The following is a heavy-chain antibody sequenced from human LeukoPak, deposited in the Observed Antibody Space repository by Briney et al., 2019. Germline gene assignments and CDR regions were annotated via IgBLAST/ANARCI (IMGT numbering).Heavy chain of an antibody. CDR3: ARVRLFYDAFDM. D-gene: IGHD3-9*01. J-gene: IGHJ3*02. V-gene: IGHV3-21*06. Sequence: PGGSLRLSCAASGFAFSRDSMNWVRQAPGKGLEWVSSINSDALYIYYADSVKGRFTISRDNAKNSLYLQMNSLRAEGTAVYYCARVRLFYDAFDMWGQGTMVTVSS. CDR1: GFAFSRDS. CDR2: INSDALYI.